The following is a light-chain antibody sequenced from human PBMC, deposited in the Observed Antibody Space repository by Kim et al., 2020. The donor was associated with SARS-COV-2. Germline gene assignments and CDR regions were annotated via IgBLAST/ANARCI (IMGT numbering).Light chain of an antibody. J-gene: IGKJ1*01. CDR1: QSVSSN. CDR2: GAS. V-gene: IGKV3-15*01. CDR3: QQYGNWPWT. Sequence: FPGERATRSGGASQSVSSNLAWYQQRPGQAPRLLIYGASTRATGIPARFSGSGSATEFTLTISSLQSEDSAVYFCQQYGNWPWTFGQGTKVDIK.